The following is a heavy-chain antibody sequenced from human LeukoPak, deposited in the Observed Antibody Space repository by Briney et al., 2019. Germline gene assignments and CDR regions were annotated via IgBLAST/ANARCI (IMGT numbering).Heavy chain of an antibody. CDR3: ARDRWTAMVTWYFDY. CDR2: IIPIFGTA. CDR1: GGTFSSYA. V-gene: IGHV1-69*05. J-gene: IGHJ4*02. Sequence: ASVKVPCKASGGTFSSYAISWVRQAPGQGLEWMGRIIPIFGTANCAQKFQGRVTITTDESTSTAYMELSSLRSEDTAVYYCARDRWTAMVTWYFDYWGQGTLVTVSS. D-gene: IGHD5-18*01.